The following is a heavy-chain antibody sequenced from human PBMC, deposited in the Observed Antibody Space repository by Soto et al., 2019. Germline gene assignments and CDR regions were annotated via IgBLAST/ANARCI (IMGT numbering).Heavy chain of an antibody. CDR2: ISYDGSSK. V-gene: IGHV3-30*18. CDR3: AKDQENGAYDTTRPIDY. Sequence: GGSLRLSCAASGFTFSNYGMHWARQAPGKGLEWVAVISYDGSSKYYADSVKGRFTISRDNSKDTLYLQMNSLRAEDTAAYYCAKDQENGAYDTTRPIDYWGQGTLVTVS. CDR1: GFTFSNYG. D-gene: IGHD5-12*01. J-gene: IGHJ4*02.